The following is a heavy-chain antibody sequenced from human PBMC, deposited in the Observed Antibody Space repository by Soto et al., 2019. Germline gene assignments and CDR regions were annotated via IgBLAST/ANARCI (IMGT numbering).Heavy chain of an antibody. CDR2: IYYSGST. CDR1: GGSISSGGYY. Sequence: ASETLSLTCTVSGGSISSGGYYWSWIRQHPGKGLEWIGYIYYSGSTYYNPSLKSRVTISVDTSKNQFSLKLSSVTAADTAVYYCAKEYYEYNSGWFFDSWGHGTQVTVSS. J-gene: IGHJ5*01. D-gene: IGHD6-19*01. CDR3: AKEYYEYNSGWFFDS. V-gene: IGHV4-31*03.